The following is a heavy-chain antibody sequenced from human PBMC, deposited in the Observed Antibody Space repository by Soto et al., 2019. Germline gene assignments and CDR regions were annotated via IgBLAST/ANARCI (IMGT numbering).Heavy chain of an antibody. V-gene: IGHV1-18*01. CDR1: GYTFTSYG. CDR3: ERTYAFWSYVIFDY. Sequence: ASVKVSCTASGYTFTSYGISWVRQAPGQGLEWMGWISAYNGNTNYAQKLQGRVTMTTDTSTSTAYMELRSLRSDEPAVYYCERTYAFWSYVIFDYWGQGTLVTVSS. CDR2: ISAYNGNT. D-gene: IGHD3-3*01. J-gene: IGHJ4*02.